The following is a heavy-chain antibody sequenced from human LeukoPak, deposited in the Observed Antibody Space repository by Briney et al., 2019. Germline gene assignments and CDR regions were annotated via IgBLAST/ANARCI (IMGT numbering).Heavy chain of an antibody. D-gene: IGHD2-15*01. CDR3: ASSCSGGSCYSVG. CDR1: GGSFSGYY. Sequence: PSETLSLTCTVYGGSFSGYYWSWIRQPPGKGLEWIGEINHSGSTNYNPSLKSRVTISVDTSKNQFSLKLSSVTAADTAVYYCASSCSGGSCYSVGWGQGTLVTVSS. CDR2: INHSGST. J-gene: IGHJ4*02. V-gene: IGHV4-34*01.